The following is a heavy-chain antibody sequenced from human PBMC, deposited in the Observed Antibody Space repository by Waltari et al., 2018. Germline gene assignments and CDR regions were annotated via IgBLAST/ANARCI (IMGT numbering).Heavy chain of an antibody. D-gene: IGHD3-10*01. CDR1: AASISISY. J-gene: IGHJ4*02. CDR3: ARGDTSNWFASYFDF. CDR2: IYFSGST. V-gene: IGHV4-59*01. Sequence: QVRLQESGPGLVKPSETLSLTCTVSAASISISYWSWLRQHPGKGLECIAYIYFSGSTAYNPTLKSRVAISGDTSKKQFSLRLSSVTAADTAVYYCARGDTSNWFASYFDFWGQGILVSVSS.